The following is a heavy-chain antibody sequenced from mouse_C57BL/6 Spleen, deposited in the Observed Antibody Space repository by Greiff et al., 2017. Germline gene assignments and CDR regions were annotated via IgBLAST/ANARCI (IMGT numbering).Heavy chain of an antibody. Sequence: VQLQQSGPELVKPGASVKISCKASGYSFTDYNMNWVKQSNGKSLEWIGVLNPNYGTTSYNQKFKGKATLTVDQSSSTAYMQLNSLTSEDSAVYYCAKGYYGSSTWFAYWGQGTLVTVSA. J-gene: IGHJ3*01. D-gene: IGHD1-1*01. CDR1: GYSFTDYN. V-gene: IGHV1-39*01. CDR3: AKGYYGSSTWFAY. CDR2: LNPNYGTT.